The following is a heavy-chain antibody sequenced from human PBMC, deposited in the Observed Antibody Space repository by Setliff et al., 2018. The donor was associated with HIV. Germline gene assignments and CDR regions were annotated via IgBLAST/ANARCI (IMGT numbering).Heavy chain of an antibody. V-gene: IGHV4-39*07. D-gene: IGHD3-10*01. CDR3: ARVGYHGSGRYSFDY. CDR1: GASISSNSYY. CDR2: IYYNGNT. J-gene: IGHJ4*02. Sequence: SETLSLTCSVSGASISSNSYYWGWIRQPPGKGLEWVGSIYYNGNTFYNQSLQSRVTISLGTSKNQFSLELRSVTAADTALYYCARVGYHGSGRYSFDYWGQGTLVTVSS.